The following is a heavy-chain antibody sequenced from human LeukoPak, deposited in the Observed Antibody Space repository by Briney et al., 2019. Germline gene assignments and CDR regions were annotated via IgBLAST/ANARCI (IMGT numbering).Heavy chain of an antibody. Sequence: QTGGSLRLSCAASGFSFSNYWMSWVRQAPGKGLEWVANIKQDGSEIYSVASVKGRFTISRDNAKNSLYLQMNSLRAEDTAVYYCARAGQEWFGDLGFDYWGQGTLVTVSS. J-gene: IGHJ4*02. CDR3: ARAGQEWFGDLGFDY. CDR2: IKQDGSEI. D-gene: IGHD3-10*01. V-gene: IGHV3-7*01. CDR1: GFSFSNYW.